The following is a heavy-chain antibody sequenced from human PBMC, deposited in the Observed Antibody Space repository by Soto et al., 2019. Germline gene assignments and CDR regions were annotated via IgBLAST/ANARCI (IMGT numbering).Heavy chain of an antibody. CDR2: IDYSGRT. V-gene: IGHV4-39*01. D-gene: IGHD1-7*01. Sequence: QLRLQESGPGLVKPSETLSLTCSVSGDSTSSRSYFWGWIRQPPGKGLEWIGSIDYSGRTYYNQSLTGRSTISIYTSKYQYSLKLTSMTAADTAVYYCARRNSEHNGNAFDIWGQGTRVTVSS. CDR3: ARRNSEHNGNAFDI. J-gene: IGHJ3*02. CDR1: GDSTSSRSYF.